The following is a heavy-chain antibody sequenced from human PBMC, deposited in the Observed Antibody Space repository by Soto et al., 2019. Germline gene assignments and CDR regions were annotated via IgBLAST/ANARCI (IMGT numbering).Heavy chain of an antibody. CDR1: GFTFSSYL. V-gene: IGHV3-30*03. Sequence: PGGSLRLSCAASGFTFSSYLMHWVRQAPGTGLEWVALISYDGSSKNYADSVKGRFTVSRDNSKNTLYLQMNSLRAEDTALYYCAFNWNDIYYMDVWGKGTTVTVSS. D-gene: IGHD1-1*01. J-gene: IGHJ6*03. CDR3: AFNWNDIYYMDV. CDR2: ISYDGSSK.